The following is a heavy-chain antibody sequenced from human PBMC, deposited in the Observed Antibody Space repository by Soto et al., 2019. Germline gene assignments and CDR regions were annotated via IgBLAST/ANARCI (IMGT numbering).Heavy chain of an antibody. J-gene: IGHJ6*02. D-gene: IGHD3-3*01. Sequence: ASVKVSCKASGYTFTGYYMHWVRQAPGQGLEWMGWINPNSGGTNYAQKFQGWVTMTRDTSISTACMELSRLRSDDTAVYYCAISDYDFWSGYPLYYNYYGMDVWGQGTTVTV. CDR3: AISDYDFWSGYPLYYNYYGMDV. CDR1: GYTFTGYY. V-gene: IGHV1-2*04. CDR2: INPNSGGT.